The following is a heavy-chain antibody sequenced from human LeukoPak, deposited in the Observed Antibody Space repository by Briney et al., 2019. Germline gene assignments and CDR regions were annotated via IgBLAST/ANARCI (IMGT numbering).Heavy chain of an antibody. CDR2: ISWNSGSI. D-gene: IGHD5-12*01. J-gene: IGHJ4*02. CDR3: AKSPGPSPSGYVYFDY. V-gene: IGHV3-9*01. CDR1: GFTFDDYA. Sequence: QSGGSLRLSCAASGFTFDDYAMHWVRQAPGKGLEWVSGISWNSGSIGYADSVKGRFTISRDNAKNSLYLQMNSLRAEDTALYYCAKSPGPSPSGYVYFDYWGQGTLVTVSS.